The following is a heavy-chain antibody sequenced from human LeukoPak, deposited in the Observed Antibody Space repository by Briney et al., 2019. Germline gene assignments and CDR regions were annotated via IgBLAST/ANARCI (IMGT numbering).Heavy chain of an antibody. J-gene: IGHJ4*02. V-gene: IGHV3-11*04. CDR1: GFTFSDYY. CDR3: ARSRSYGSGSYLQGDYFDY. Sequence: GGSLRLSCAASGFTFSDYYMSWIRQAPGKGLEWVSYISSSGSTIYYADSVKGRFTISRDNAKNSLYLQMNSLRAEDTAVYYCARSRSYGSGSYLQGDYFDYWGQGTLVTVSS. CDR2: ISSSGSTI. D-gene: IGHD3-10*01.